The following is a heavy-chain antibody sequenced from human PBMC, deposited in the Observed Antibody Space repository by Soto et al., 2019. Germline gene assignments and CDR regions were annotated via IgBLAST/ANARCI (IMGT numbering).Heavy chain of an antibody. V-gene: IGHV1-18*01. Sequence: ASVKVSCKASGYTFTSYGISWVRQAPGQGLEWMGWISAYNGNTNYAQKLQGRVTMTTDTSTSTAYMELRSLRSDDTAVYYCASRSYSSSWPEYFQHWGQGTLVTVSS. CDR1: GYTFTSYG. CDR3: ASRSYSSSWPEYFQH. CDR2: ISAYNGNT. D-gene: IGHD6-13*01. J-gene: IGHJ1*01.